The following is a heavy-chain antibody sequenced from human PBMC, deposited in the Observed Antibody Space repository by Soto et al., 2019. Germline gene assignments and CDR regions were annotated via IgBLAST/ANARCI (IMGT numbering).Heavy chain of an antibody. D-gene: IGHD2-15*01. CDR1: GYSFTSHW. Sequence: GESLKISCMASGYSFTSHWIGWVRQMPGQGVEWMGIIFPGGSDTTYSPSSQCQVTISADKSISTAYLQWSSLKAADTAMYYCARGAYCSGGSCYYYGMDVWGQGTTVTVSS. J-gene: IGHJ6*02. V-gene: IGHV5-51*01. CDR2: IFPGGSDT. CDR3: ARGAYCSGGSCYYYGMDV.